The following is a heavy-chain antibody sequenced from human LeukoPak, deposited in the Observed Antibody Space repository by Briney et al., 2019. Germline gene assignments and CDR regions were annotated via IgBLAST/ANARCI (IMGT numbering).Heavy chain of an antibody. CDR2: IYTSGST. D-gene: IGHD3-10*01. J-gene: IGHJ4*02. Sequence: SSETLSLTCTVSGGSISSYYWSWIRQPPGKGLEWIGYIYTSGSTNYNPSLKSRVTISVDTSKNQFSLKLSSVTAADTAVYYCATWSRFGEFGPWGQGTLVTVSS. CDR3: ATWSRFGEFGP. V-gene: IGHV4-4*09. CDR1: GGSISSYY.